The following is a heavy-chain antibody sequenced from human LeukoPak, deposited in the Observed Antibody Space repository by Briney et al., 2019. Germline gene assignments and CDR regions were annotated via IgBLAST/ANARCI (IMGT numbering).Heavy chain of an antibody. V-gene: IGHV1-46*01. CDR3: ARDPFYDSSGYYPDY. J-gene: IGHJ4*02. D-gene: IGHD3-22*01. CDR2: INPSGGST. CDR1: GYTFTSYY. Sequence: ASVKVSCKASGYTFTSYYMHWVRQAPGQGLEWMVIINPSGGSTSYAQKFQGRVTMTTDTSTSTVYMELSSLRSEDTAVYYCARDPFYDSSGYYPDYWGQGSLVTVSS.